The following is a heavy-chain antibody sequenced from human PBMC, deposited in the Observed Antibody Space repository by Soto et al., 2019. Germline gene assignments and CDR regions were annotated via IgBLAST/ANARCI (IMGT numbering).Heavy chain of an antibody. Sequence: GASVKVSCKASGGTFSSYTISWVRQAPGQGLEWMGRIIPILGIANYAQKFQGRVTITADKSTSTAYMELSSLRSEDTAVYYCARVITIFGVVPPDYWGQGTLVTVSS. V-gene: IGHV1-69*02. CDR1: GGTFSSYT. D-gene: IGHD3-3*01. J-gene: IGHJ4*02. CDR3: ARVITIFGVVPPDY. CDR2: IIPILGIA.